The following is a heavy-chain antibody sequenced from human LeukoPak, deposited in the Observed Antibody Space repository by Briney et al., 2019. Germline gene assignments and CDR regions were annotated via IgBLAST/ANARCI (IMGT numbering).Heavy chain of an antibody. J-gene: IGHJ4*02. CDR3: ARAEPRYSSSWYVRVFDY. D-gene: IGHD6-13*01. V-gene: IGHV3-48*04. CDR2: ISSSSSTI. Sequence: GGSLRLSCAASGFTFSSYSMNWVRQAPGKGLEWVSYISSSSSTIYYADSVKGRFTISRDNAKNSLYLQMNSLRAEDTAVYYCARAEPRYSSSWYVRVFDYWGQGTLVTVSS. CDR1: GFTFSSYS.